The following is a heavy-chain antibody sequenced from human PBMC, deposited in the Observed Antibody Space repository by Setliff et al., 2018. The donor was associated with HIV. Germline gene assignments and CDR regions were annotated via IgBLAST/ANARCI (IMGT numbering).Heavy chain of an antibody. CDR2: IYTSGSV. CDR3: ARSPRIGVAGEFEY. CDR1: GGSISSYY. J-gene: IGHJ4*02. D-gene: IGHD6-19*01. Sequence: SETLSLTCTVSGGSISSYYWSWIRQPPGEGLEWIGYIYTSGSVNYNPSLNSRVTISVDTSKNQFSLKVNSVTAADTAVYYCARSPRIGVAGEFEYWGQGTLVTSPQ. V-gene: IGHV4-4*09.